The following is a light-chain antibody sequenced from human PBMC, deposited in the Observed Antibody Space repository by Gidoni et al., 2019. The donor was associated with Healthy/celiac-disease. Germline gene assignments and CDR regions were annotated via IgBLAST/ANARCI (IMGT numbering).Light chain of an antibody. CDR1: SSDVCGYNY. V-gene: IGLV2-14*03. CDR3: SSYTSSSNWV. CDR2: DVS. J-gene: IGLJ3*02. Sequence: QSALTQPASVSGSPGQSSTISCTGTSSDVCGYNYVSWYQQHPGKAPKLMIYDVSNRPSGVSNRFSGSKSGNTASLTISGLQAEDESDYYCSSYTSSSNWVFGGGTKLTVL.